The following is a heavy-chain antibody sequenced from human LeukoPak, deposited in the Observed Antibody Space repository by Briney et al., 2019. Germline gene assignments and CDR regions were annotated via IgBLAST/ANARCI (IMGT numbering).Heavy chain of an antibody. Sequence: KSSETLSLTRAFYVGSLSGYYSTCIPHPPAKGLECIGEINHSGSNNYNTSLKRRVHISEDTSKNHCSLKLSSCAAAATAEYYCARGKGSGGTFVYWGEGALVTVSS. J-gene: IGHJ4*02. CDR2: INHSGSN. D-gene: IGHD6-19*01. V-gene: IGHV4-34*01. CDR1: VGSLSGYY. CDR3: ARGKGSGGTFVY.